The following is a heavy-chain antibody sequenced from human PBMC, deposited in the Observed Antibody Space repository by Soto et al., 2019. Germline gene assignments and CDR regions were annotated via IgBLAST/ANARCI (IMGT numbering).Heavy chain of an antibody. V-gene: IGHV1-69*13. D-gene: IGHD2-15*01. J-gene: IGHJ6*02. CDR3: ARGREIVVVVAATLPLYYYYGMDV. CDR2: IIPIFGTA. CDR1: GVTFSSYA. Sequence: GASVKVSCKASGVTFSSYAISWVRQAPGQGLEWMGGIIPIFGTANYAQKFQGRVTITADESTSTAYMELSSLRSEDTAVYYCARGREIVVVVAATLPLYYYYGMDVWGQGTTVTVSS.